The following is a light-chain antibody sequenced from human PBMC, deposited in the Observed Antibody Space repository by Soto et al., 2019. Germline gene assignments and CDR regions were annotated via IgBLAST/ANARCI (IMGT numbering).Light chain of an antibody. V-gene: IGLV2-14*01. CDR1: SSDVGVYNS. J-gene: IGLJ2*01. Sequence: QSALTQPASVSGSPGQSITISCTGTSSDVGVYNSVSWYQQRPGKAPKLMIYDVSNWPSGISNRFSGSKSGNTASLTISGLQAEDEADYYCSSYISSSAYVVFGGGTKLTVL. CDR3: SSYISSSAYVV. CDR2: DVS.